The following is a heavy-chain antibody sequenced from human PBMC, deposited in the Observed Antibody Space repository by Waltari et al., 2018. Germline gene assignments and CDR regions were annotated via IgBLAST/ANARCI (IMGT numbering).Heavy chain of an antibody. CDR3: ARDLKRGSSSWFY. D-gene: IGHD6-13*01. J-gene: IGHJ4*02. CDR2: ISSSGSTI. Sequence: EVQLVESGGGLVQPGGSLRLSCAASGFTFSSYEMNWVRQAPGKGLEWVSYISSSGSTIYYADSVKGRFTISRDNAKNSLYLQMNSLRAEDTAVYYCARDLKRGSSSWFYWGQATLVTVSS. CDR1: GFTFSSYE. V-gene: IGHV3-48*03.